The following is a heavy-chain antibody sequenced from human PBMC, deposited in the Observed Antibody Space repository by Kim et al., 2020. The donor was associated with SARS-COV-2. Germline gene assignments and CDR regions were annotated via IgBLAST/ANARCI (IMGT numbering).Heavy chain of an antibody. V-gene: IGHV3-23*01. Sequence: GGSLRLSCTASGFTSSRYVMSWVRQAPGKGLEWVSTISYSVDSTYYADSVKGRFTISRDNSKNTLYLQMNNLGAEDTAIYYWAKDIFFADYGGDTPEGCWGQGTLLTVPS. CDR3: AKDIFFADYGGDTPEGC. J-gene: IGHJ4*02. CDR1: GFTSSRYV. D-gene: IGHD4-17*01. CDR2: ISYSVDST.